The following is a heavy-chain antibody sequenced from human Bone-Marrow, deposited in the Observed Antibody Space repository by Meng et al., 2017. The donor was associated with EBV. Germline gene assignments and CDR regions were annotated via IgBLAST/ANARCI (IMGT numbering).Heavy chain of an antibody. CDR1: GFTFSSYN. Sequence: EEQLVESGGGLVKPGGSLRPSCAASGFTFSSYNMNWVRQAPGKGLEWVSFISTSSNYIYYADSVKGRFTISRDNAKDSVYLQMNSLRAEDTAVYYCARDLRSNGSHFGGQGTLVTVSS. CDR3: ARDLRSNGSHF. V-gene: IGHV3-21*06. J-gene: IGHJ4*02. D-gene: IGHD2-8*01. CDR2: ISTSSNYI.